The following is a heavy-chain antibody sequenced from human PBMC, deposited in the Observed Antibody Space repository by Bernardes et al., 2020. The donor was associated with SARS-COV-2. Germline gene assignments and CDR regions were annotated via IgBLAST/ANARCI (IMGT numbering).Heavy chain of an antibody. V-gene: IGHV4-4*07. D-gene: IGHD6-13*01. Sequence: SETLSLTCTVSGGSISSFYWSWIRQPAGKGLEWIGRIYASGSTNYNPSLKSRVTMSVDTSKNQFSLKLSSVTAADTAVYYCSREPPTPTITASGPLYGMDVWGQGTTVTVSS. CDR1: GGSISSFY. J-gene: IGHJ6*02. CDR2: IYASGST. CDR3: SREPPTPTITASGPLYGMDV.